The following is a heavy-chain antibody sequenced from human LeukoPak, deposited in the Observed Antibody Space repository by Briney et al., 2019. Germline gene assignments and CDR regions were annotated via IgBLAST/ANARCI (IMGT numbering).Heavy chain of an antibody. CDR3: AKGEGDSSGYYYSVFDY. D-gene: IGHD3-22*01. CDR2: ISASGGTT. J-gene: IGHJ4*02. CDR1: GFTFSSYA. Sequence: GGSLRLSCAASGFTFSSYAMSWVRQAPGKGLGWVSGISASGGTTYYADSVKGRFTISRDRSKNTLYLQMNSLRAEDTAVYYCAKGEGDSSGYYYSVFDYWGQGSLVTVSS. V-gene: IGHV3-23*01.